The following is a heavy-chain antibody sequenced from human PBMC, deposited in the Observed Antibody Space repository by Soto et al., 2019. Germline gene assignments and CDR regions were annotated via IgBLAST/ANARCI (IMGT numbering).Heavy chain of an antibody. D-gene: IGHD6-13*01. CDR2: FDPEDGET. Sequence: ASVKVSCKVSGYTLTELSMHWVRQAPGKGLEWMGGFDPEDGETIYAQKFQGRVTMTEDTSTDTAYMELSSLRSEDTAVYYCATEGPGYSSSWYAFDIWGQGTMVTVSS. V-gene: IGHV1-24*01. CDR1: GYTLTELS. J-gene: IGHJ3*02. CDR3: ATEGPGYSSSWYAFDI.